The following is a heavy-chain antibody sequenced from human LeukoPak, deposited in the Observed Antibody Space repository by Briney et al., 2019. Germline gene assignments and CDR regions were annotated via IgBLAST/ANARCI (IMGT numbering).Heavy chain of an antibody. D-gene: IGHD5-18*01. J-gene: IGHJ4*02. V-gene: IGHV1-24*01. CDR1: GYTLTELS. CDR2: FDPEDGET. Sequence: ASVKVSCKVSGYTLTELSMQWVRQAPGKGLEWMGGFDPEDGETIYAQKFQGRVTMTEDTSTDTAYMKLSSLRSEDTAVYYCGPHSSAVDYWGQGTLVTVSS. CDR3: GPHSSAVDY.